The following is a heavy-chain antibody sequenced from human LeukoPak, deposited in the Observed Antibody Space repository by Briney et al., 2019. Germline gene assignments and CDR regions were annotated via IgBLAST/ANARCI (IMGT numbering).Heavy chain of an antibody. CDR3: VSDLTYCAGNCGD. CDR1: GFTFSNYA. D-gene: IGHD2-21*02. V-gene: IGHV3-64D*08. J-gene: IGHJ4*02. Sequence: PGGSLRLSCSASGFTFSNYAMHWIRQAPGKGLQYVSAISADGTNTHYADSVKGRFTISRDNSKNTLYLRMRSLRPDDTAFYYCVSDLTYCAGNCGDWGQGTLVTVSS. CDR2: ISADGTNT.